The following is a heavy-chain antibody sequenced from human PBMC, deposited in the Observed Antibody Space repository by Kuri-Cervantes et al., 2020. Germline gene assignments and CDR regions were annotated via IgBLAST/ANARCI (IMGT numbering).Heavy chain of an antibody. CDR3: ARHRDSTIWYYYYMDV. CDR1: GFTFRNYG. CDR2: IWYDGSNK. Sequence: GESLKISCAASGFTFRNYGMDWVRQAPGKGLEWVAVIWYDGSNKYYGDSVKGRFTISRDNSKNTLYLQMNSLRAEDTAIYYCARHRDSTIWYYYYMDVWGKGTTVTVSS. V-gene: IGHV3-33*01. D-gene: IGHD2/OR15-2a*01. J-gene: IGHJ6*03.